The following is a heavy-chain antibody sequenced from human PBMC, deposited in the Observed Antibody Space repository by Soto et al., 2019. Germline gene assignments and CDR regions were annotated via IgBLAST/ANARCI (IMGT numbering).Heavy chain of an antibody. J-gene: IGHJ4*02. Sequence: SETLSLTCAVSGGSISSGGYSWSWIRQPPGKGLEWIGYFYHSRSTYYNPSLKSRVTISVDRSKNQFSLKLSSVTAADTAVYYCAKGGVGTLWTKYYSESWGQGTLVTVSS. V-gene: IGHV4-30-2*01. CDR2: FYHSRST. CDR1: GGSISSGGYS. CDR3: AKGGVGTLWTKYYSES. D-gene: IGHD3-22*01.